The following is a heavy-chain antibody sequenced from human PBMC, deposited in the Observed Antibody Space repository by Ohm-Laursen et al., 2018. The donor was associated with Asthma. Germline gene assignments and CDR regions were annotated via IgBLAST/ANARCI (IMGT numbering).Heavy chain of an antibody. CDR2: IYYSGST. CDR3: AREWFGELSRAYYFDY. D-gene: IGHD3-10*01. Sequence: TLSLTCTVSGDSISRGDYYWSWIRQPPGKGLEWIGYIYYSGSTYYNPSLKSRVTISVDTSKNQFSLKLSSVTAADTAVYYCAREWFGELSRAYYFDYWGQGTLVTVSS. J-gene: IGHJ4*02. CDR1: GDSISRGDYY. V-gene: IGHV4-30-4*01.